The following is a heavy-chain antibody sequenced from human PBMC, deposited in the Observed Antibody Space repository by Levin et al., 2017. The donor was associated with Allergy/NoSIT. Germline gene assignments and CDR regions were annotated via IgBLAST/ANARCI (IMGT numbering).Heavy chain of an antibody. V-gene: IGHV3-30*18. D-gene: IGHD3-3*01. J-gene: IGHJ4*02. Sequence: GESLKISCAASRFTFRSYGMHWVRQAPGKGLEWVAFISDDGSNKYSADSLKGRFTISRDNSKNTLYLEMNSLRVEDTAVYYCAKDFGLMIFGVLAHIFHYWGPGTLVTVSS. CDR3: AKDFGLMIFGVLAHIFHY. CDR2: ISDDGSNK. CDR1: RFTFRSYG.